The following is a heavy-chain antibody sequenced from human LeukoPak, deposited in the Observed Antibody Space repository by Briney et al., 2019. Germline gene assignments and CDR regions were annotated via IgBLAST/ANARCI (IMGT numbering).Heavy chain of an antibody. CDR3: ARKARATGYYSQYYFDY. V-gene: IGHV4-31*03. D-gene: IGHD3-9*01. CDR1: GGSISSGGYY. J-gene: IGHJ4*02. CDR2: IYYSGST. Sequence: SQTLSLTCTVSGGSISSGGYYWSWIRQHPGKGLEWIGYIYYSGSTYYNPSLKSRVTISVDTSKNQFSLKLSSVTAADTAVYYCARKARATGYYSQYYFDYWGQGTLVTVSS.